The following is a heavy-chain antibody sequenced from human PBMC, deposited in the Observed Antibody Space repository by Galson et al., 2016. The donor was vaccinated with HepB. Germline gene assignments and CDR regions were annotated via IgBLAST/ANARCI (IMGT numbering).Heavy chain of an antibody. V-gene: IGHV4-31*03. J-gene: IGHJ4*02. CDR2: IYYSGST. D-gene: IGHD4-23*01. Sequence: TLSLTCTVSGGSISSGGYYWSWIRQHPGKGLEWIGYIYYSGSTNYNPSLKGRVTISVDSSKNQFSLKLSSVTAADTAVYYCARGTYGGRFFDYWGQGTLVTVSS. CDR3: ARGTYGGRFFDY. CDR1: GGSISSGGYY.